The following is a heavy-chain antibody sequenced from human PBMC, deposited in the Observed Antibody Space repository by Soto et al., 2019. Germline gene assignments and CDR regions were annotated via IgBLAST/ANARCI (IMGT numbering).Heavy chain of an antibody. Sequence: QVQLVQSGAEVKKPGSSVKVSCKASGGTFSSYAISWVRQAPGQGLEWMGGIIPIFGTANYAQKSQGRVTITADDTTSTAYMELSRLRAENTAVYYCARGGPDWSGGSCYLSGMDVWSQGTTVTVSS. CDR3: ARGGPDWSGGSCYLSGMDV. J-gene: IGHJ6*02. CDR1: GGTFSSYA. V-gene: IGHV1-69*01. CDR2: IIPIFGTA. D-gene: IGHD2-15*01.